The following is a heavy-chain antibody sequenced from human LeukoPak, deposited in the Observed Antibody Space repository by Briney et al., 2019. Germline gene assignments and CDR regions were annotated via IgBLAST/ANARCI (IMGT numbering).Heavy chain of an antibody. CDR1: GFTFSSYA. CDR2: ISSNGGST. V-gene: IGHV3-64*01. D-gene: IGHD4-17*01. J-gene: IGHJ4*02. Sequence: PGGSLRLSCVASGFTFSSYAMHWVRQAPGKGLEYVSAISSNGGSTYYANSVKGRFTLSRDNSKNTLYLQMGSLRAEDMAVYHCARRGNYYGDSMDHWGQGTLVTVSS. CDR3: ARRGNYYGDSMDH.